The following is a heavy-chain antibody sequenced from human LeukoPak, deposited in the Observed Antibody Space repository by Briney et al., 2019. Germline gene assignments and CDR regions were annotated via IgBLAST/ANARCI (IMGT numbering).Heavy chain of an antibody. J-gene: IGHJ3*02. CDR3: AREGYYYDSSGYPYGDAFDI. CDR2: INSDGSST. CDR1: GFTLSTYW. Sequence: AGGSLRLSCAASGFTLSTYWMHWVRQAPGKGLVWVSRINSDGSSTSYADSVKGRFTISRDNAKNTLYLQMNSLRAEDTAVYYCAREGYYYDSSGYPYGDAFDIWGQGTMVTVSS. V-gene: IGHV3-74*01. D-gene: IGHD3-22*01.